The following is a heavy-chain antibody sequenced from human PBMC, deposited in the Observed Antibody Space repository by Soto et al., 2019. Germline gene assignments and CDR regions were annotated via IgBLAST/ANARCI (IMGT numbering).Heavy chain of an antibody. CDR1: GDSVSSNSAG. Sequence: LSLTCAITGDSVSSNSAGWSWVRQSPSRGLEWLGRTYYRSKWYYEYAVSVRGRITINPDTSKNQYSLQLNSVAPEDTAVYFCARGEQYSGRIFDYWGQGTLVTVSS. J-gene: IGHJ4*01. CDR2: TYYRSKWYY. D-gene: IGHD1-26*01. V-gene: IGHV6-1*01. CDR3: ARGEQYSGRIFDY.